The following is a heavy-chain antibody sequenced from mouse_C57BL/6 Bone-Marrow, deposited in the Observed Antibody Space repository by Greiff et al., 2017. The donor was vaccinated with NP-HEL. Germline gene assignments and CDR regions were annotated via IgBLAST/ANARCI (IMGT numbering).Heavy chain of an antibody. Sequence: EVQGVESGGGLVQPGGSLKLSCAASGFTFSDYYMYWVRQTPEKRLEWVAYISNGGGSTYYPDTVKGRFTISRDNAKNTLYLQMSRLKSEDTAMYYCARQGITTVVALDYWGQGTTLTVSS. CDR1: GFTFSDYY. CDR3: ARQGITTVVALDY. CDR2: ISNGGGST. D-gene: IGHD1-1*01. V-gene: IGHV5-12*01. J-gene: IGHJ2*01.